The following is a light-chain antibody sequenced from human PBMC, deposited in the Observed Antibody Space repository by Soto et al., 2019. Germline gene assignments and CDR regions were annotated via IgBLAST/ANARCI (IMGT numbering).Light chain of an antibody. J-gene: IGLJ2*01. V-gene: IGLV2-8*01. Sequence: QSALTQPPSASGSPGQSVTISCTGTISDVGGYNYVSWYQQHPGKAPKLMIYEVSKRPSGVPDRFSGSKSGNTASLTVSGLQAEDEADYYCSSYAGSNILLFGGGTKLTVL. CDR3: SSYAGSNILL. CDR1: ISDVGGYNY. CDR2: EVS.